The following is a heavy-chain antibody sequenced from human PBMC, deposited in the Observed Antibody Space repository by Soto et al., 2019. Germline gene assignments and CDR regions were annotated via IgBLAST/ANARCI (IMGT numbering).Heavy chain of an antibody. D-gene: IGHD2-2*02. Sequence: ASVKVSCKASGGTFSSYAISWVRQAPGQGLEWMGGIIPIFGTANYAQKFQGRVTITADESRSTAYMELSSLRSEDTAVYYCARSGYCTRTSGYTDYSYGIGVSGQGTTGTAP. V-gene: IGHV1-69*13. J-gene: IGHJ6*02. CDR2: IIPIFGTA. CDR3: ARSGYCTRTSGYTDYSYGIGV. CDR1: GGTFSSYA.